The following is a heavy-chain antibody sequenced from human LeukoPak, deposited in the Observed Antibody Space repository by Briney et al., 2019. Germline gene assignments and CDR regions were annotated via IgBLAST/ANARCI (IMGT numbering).Heavy chain of an antibody. CDR2: IYNSGST. CDR1: GGSISSYY. D-gene: IGHD5-12*01. Sequence: SETLSLTCTVSGGSISSYYWNWIWMPQPTGQERIGYIYNSGSTNYNPSLKSRVTISVDTSRNQFSLKLSSVTAADTAVYYCARRVVATYFFDYWGQGTLVSVS. CDR3: ARRVVATYFFDY. J-gene: IGHJ4*02. V-gene: IGHV4-4*08.